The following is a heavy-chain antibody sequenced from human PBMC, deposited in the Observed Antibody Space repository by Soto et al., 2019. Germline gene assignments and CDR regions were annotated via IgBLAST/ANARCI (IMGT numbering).Heavy chain of an antibody. CDR2: INAGNGNT. J-gene: IGHJ3*02. Sequence: QVQLVQSGAEVKKPGASVKVSCKASGYTFTSYAMHWVRQAPGQRLEWMGWINAGNGNTKYSQKFQGRVTITRDTSASTAYMELSSLRSEDTAVYYCAREKVVINPEGAFDIWGQGTMVTVSS. CDR3: AREKVVINPEGAFDI. CDR1: GYTFTSYA. V-gene: IGHV1-3*01. D-gene: IGHD3-22*01.